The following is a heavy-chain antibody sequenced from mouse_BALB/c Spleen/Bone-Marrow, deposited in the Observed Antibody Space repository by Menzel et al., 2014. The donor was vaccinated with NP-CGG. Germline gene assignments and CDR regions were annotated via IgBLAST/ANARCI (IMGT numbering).Heavy chain of an antibody. D-gene: IGHD2-3*01. CDR3: ARSHGYYPYWYFDV. CDR1: GYTFTSYW. V-gene: IGHV1-69*02. J-gene: IGHJ1*01. Sequence: QVQLQQSGAELVKPGAPVKLSCKASGYTFTSYWMNWVKQRPGRGLEWIGRIDPSDSETHYNQKFKDKATLTVDKSSSTAYIQLNSLTSEDSAVYYCARSHGYYPYWYFDVWGAGTTVTVSS. CDR2: IDPSDSET.